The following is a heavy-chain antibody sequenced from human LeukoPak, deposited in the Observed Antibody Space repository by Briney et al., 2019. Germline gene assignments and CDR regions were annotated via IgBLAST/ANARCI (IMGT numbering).Heavy chain of an antibody. Sequence: GGSLRLSCAASGLSFGSFAMSWVRQAPGKGLEWVSGIIGSGGTTFYADSVKGRFTISRDNSKNTLYLQMNSLRAEDTAIYCTKKEGDTYSSWYMDVWGKGTTVTVSS. J-gene: IGHJ6*03. V-gene: IGHV3-23*01. CDR3: KKEGDTYSSWYMDV. CDR2: IIGSGGTT. CDR1: GLSFGSFA. D-gene: IGHD1-1*01.